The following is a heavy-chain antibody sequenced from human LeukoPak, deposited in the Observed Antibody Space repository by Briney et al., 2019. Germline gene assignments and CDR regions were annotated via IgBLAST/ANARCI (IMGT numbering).Heavy chain of an antibody. J-gene: IGHJ6*02. CDR3: ARGGGMDV. V-gene: IGHV3-7*03. Sequence: PGGSLRLSCAASGFTFFSYLMKWARQAPGEGLEWVASINHNGNVNYYVDSVKGRFTISRDNAKNSLYLQMSNLRAEGTAVYFCARGGGMDVWGQGATVTVSS. CDR2: INHNGNVN. CDR1: GFTFFSYL. D-gene: IGHD3-16*01.